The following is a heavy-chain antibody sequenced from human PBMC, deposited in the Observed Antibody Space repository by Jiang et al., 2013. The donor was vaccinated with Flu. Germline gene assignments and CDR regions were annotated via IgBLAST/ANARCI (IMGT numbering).Heavy chain of an antibody. D-gene: IGHD1-14*01. J-gene: IGHJ4*02. CDR2: IKPNSGGGTA. CDR3: NTWVNYRNGTYGDY. CDR1: GLSFSSAW. Sequence: VQLLESGGDLVKPGESLRLSCAASGLSFSSAWMTWIRQAPGKGLEWVGLIKPNSGGGTADYAAAVKGRFTITRDDSKSTLFLQMSSLQTEDTAIYYCNTWVNYRNGTYGDYWGQGVLVTVSS. V-gene: IGHV3-15*01.